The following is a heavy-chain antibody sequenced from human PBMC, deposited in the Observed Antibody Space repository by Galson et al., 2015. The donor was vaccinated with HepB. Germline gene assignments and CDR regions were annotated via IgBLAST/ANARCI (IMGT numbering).Heavy chain of an antibody. J-gene: IGHJ4*02. Sequence: SVKVSCKASGGTFSSYAISWVRQAPGQGLEWMGGIIPIFGTANYAQKFQGRVTITADESTSTAYMELSSLRSEDTAVYYCARGGYYYDSSGYYPDYWGQGTLVTVSS. V-gene: IGHV1-69*13. CDR2: IIPIFGTA. CDR3: ARGGYYYDSSGYYPDY. D-gene: IGHD3-22*01. CDR1: GGTFSSYA.